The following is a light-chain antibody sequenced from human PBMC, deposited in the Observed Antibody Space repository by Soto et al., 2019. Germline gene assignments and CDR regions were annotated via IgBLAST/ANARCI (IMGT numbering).Light chain of an antibody. CDR3: QQYNSDPIT. CDR1: QSISSW. J-gene: IGKJ5*01. V-gene: IGKV1-5*03. CDR2: KAA. Sequence: DIQMTQSPSTLSASVGDRVTITCRASQSISSWLAWYQQKPGKAPKLLIYKAASLESGVPSRFSGSGSKTEFILPTGILQLDDFATYYCQQYNSDPITFGQGTRLEI.